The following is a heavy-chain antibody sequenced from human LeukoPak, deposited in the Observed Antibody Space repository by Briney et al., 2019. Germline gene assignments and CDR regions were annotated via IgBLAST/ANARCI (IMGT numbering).Heavy chain of an antibody. Sequence: ASVKVSCKVSGYTLTELSMHWVRQAPGQGLEWMGWINPNSGGTNYAQKFQGRVTMTRDTSISTAYMELSRLRSDDTAVYYCARGFFSGSSGPDYWGQGTLVTVSS. J-gene: IGHJ4*02. V-gene: IGHV1-2*02. D-gene: IGHD3-10*01. CDR3: ARGFFSGSSGPDY. CDR2: INPNSGGT. CDR1: GYTLTELS.